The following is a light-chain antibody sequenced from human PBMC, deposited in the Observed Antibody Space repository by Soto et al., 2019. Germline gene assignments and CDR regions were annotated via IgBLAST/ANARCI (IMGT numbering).Light chain of an antibody. CDR3: QQYSTYPTWT. CDR1: QSINSW. Sequence: DIQMTQSPSTLPASVGDRVTITCRASQSINSWLAWYQQKPGKAPKLLIYKASSLKSGVPSRFSGSGSGTEFIFTISSLQPDDFATYYCQQYSTYPTWTFGQGTKVEIK. CDR2: KAS. J-gene: IGKJ1*01. V-gene: IGKV1-5*03.